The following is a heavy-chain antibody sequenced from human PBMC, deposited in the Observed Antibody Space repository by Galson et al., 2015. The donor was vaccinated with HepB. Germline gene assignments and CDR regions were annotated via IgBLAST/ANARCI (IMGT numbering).Heavy chain of an antibody. Sequence: SVKVSCKASGYTFPNYFIHWVRQAPGQGLEWMGKTNPSGGSTTYAQKFQGRVTMTRDTSTTTVYMEVGSLKSEDTAVYYCARDLFGHIDYWGQGMLVTVSS. D-gene: IGHD3-3*01. CDR3: ARDLFGHIDY. CDR2: TNPSGGST. V-gene: IGHV1-46*01. J-gene: IGHJ4*02. CDR1: GYTFPNYF.